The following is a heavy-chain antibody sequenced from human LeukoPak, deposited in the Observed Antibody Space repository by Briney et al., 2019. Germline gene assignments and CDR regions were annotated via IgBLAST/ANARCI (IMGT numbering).Heavy chain of an antibody. Sequence: ASVKVSCKASGGTFSSYAISWVRQAPGQGLEWMGGIIPIFGTANYAQKFQGRVTITTDESTSTAYMELSSLRSEDTAVYYCARDRYCSSTSCAHGAFDIWGQGTMVTVSS. J-gene: IGHJ3*02. D-gene: IGHD2-2*01. V-gene: IGHV1-69*05. CDR2: IIPIFGTA. CDR3: ARDRYCSSTSCAHGAFDI. CDR1: GGTFSSYA.